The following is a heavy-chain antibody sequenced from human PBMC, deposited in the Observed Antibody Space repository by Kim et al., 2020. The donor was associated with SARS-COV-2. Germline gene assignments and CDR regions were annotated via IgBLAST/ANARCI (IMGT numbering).Heavy chain of an antibody. CDR1: GGSISNYY. CDR2: LYYSGNT. V-gene: IGHV4-59*13. J-gene: IGHJ4*02. D-gene: IGHD3-10*01. Sequence: SETLSLTCTVSGGSISNYYWSWIRQAPGKGLEWLGYLYYSGNTHYNPSLKSRVTISADTSKNQLSLKLRSMTAADTAVYYCARGDLWFGEFDYWGPGTLVTVSS. CDR3: ARGDLWFGEFDY.